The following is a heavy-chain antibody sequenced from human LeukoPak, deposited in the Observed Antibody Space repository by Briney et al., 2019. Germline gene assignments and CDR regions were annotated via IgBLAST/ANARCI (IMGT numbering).Heavy chain of an antibody. V-gene: IGHV4-4*07. CDR3: VREGRYGDYEGY. CDR2: IYSSGST. CDR1: GGSLSSYY. J-gene: IGHJ4*02. D-gene: IGHD4-17*01. Sequence: SETLSLTCTVSGGSLSSYYWSWIRQPAGKGLEWIGRIYSSGSTNYNPSLKSRVTMSVDTSKNQFSLNLSSVTVADTAVYYCVREGRYGDYEGYWGQGTLVTVFS.